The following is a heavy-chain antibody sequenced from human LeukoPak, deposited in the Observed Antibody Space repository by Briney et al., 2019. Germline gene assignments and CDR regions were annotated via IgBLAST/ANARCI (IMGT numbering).Heavy chain of an antibody. V-gene: IGHV3-11*06. D-gene: IGHD3-9*01. CDR1: GLTFSDYY. CDR2: ISSSSSYA. J-gene: IGHJ4*02. CDR3: ARSRGYFDWLLSY. Sequence: GGSLRLSCAASGLTFSDYYMSWIRQAPGKGLEWVSYISSSSSYANYADSVKGRFTISRDNAKNSLYLQMNSLRAEDTAVYYCARSRGYFDWLLSYWGQGTLVTVSP.